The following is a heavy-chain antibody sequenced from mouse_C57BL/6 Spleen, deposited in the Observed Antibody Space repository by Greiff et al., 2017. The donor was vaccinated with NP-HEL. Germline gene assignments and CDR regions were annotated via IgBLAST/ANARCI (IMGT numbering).Heavy chain of an antibody. CDR1: GYTFTSYW. J-gene: IGHJ2*01. CDR2: IYPGSGST. CDR3: ARGDYDYDGFED. Sequence: QVQLQQPGAELVKPGASVKMSCKASGYTFTSYWITWVKQRPGQGLEWIGDIYPGSGSTNYNEKFKSKATLTVDTSSSTAYMQLSSLTSEDSAVYYCARGDYDYDGFEDWGKGTTLTVSS. D-gene: IGHD2-4*01. V-gene: IGHV1-55*01.